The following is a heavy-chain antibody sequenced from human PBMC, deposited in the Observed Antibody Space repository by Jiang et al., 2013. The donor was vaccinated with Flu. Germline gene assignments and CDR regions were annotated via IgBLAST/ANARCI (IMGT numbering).Heavy chain of an antibody. CDR2: IYYSGST. J-gene: IGHJ5*02. Sequence: PGLVKPSQTLSLTCTVSGGSISSGGYYWSWIRQHPGKGLEWIGSIYYSGSTYYNPSLKSRVTISVDTSKNQFSLKLSSVTAADTAVYYCARLEPEWLRIPRFDPWGQGTLVTVSS. CDR1: GGSISSGGYY. CDR3: ARLEPEWLRIPRFDP. V-gene: IGHV4-39*01. D-gene: IGHD5-12*01.